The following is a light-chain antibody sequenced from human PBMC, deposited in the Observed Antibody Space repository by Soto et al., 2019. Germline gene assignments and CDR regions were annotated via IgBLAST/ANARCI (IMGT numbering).Light chain of an antibody. CDR1: QNISNY. V-gene: IGKV3-11*01. Sequence: AQSPSTLSLSPGQRATLSCRASQNISNYVAWYQQKPGQAPRLLIYDASNRATGIPARFSGSGSGTDFTLTISSLEPEDFAVYYCQQRRYWPPLTFGGGTKVQIK. CDR2: DAS. CDR3: QQRRYWPPLT. J-gene: IGKJ4*01.